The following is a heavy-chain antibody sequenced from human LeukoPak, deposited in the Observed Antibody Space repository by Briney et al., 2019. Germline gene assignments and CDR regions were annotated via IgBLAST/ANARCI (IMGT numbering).Heavy chain of an antibody. V-gene: IGHV4-4*02. CDR2: IYHSGST. CDR1: GGSISSSNW. J-gene: IGHJ5*02. D-gene: IGHD6-13*01. Sequence: SETLSLTCAVSGGSISSSNWWSWVRQPPGKGLEWIGEIYHSGSTYYNPSLQSRVTISVDTSKNQFSLKLSSVTAADTAVYYCARLGQQLGRGNWFDPWGQGTLVTVSS. CDR3: ARLGQQLGRGNWFDP.